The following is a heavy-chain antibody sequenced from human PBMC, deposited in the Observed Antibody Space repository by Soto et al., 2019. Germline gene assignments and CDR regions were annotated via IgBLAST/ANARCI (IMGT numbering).Heavy chain of an antibody. D-gene: IGHD5-12*01. V-gene: IGHV1-2*02. J-gene: IGHJ6*03. Sequence: QVQLVQSGAEVKKPGASVTVSCKASGYRFSDYYLRWVRQAPGQGPEWMGWMNPNSGDTKYAQKFKGRVTMTRDTCVRTAFMELNWLKSDDTAVYYCARESGGATATLDYYYFSMDVWGIGTTVTVSS. CDR3: ARESGGATATLDYYYFSMDV. CDR2: MNPNSGDT. CDR1: GYRFSDYY.